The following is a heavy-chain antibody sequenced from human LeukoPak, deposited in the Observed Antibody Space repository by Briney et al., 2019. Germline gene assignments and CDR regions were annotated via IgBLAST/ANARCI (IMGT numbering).Heavy chain of an antibody. J-gene: IGHJ4*02. CDR2: ISSNGGST. CDR1: GFTFSSYA. CDR3: AREPGSYYYHY. Sequence: GGSLRLSCAASGFTFSSYAMHWVRQAPGKGLEYVSAISSNGGSTYYANSVKGRFTISRDNSKNTLYLQMGSLRAEDMAVYYCAREPGSYYYHYWGQGTLVTVSS. D-gene: IGHD3-10*01. V-gene: IGHV3-64*01.